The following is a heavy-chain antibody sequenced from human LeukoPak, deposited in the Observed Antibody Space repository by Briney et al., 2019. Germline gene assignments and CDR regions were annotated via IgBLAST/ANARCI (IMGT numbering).Heavy chain of an antibody. V-gene: IGHV4-59*08. CDR3: ARWGESEWAFAS. Sequence: SETLSLTCIVSGAYVTTYSWNWIRQSPGKGLEWIGYFALSGATSYSSSLKSRVTISRDTSKNQLSLKLTSVTAADTVVYYCARWGESEWAFASWGPGTLVTVSS. CDR1: GAYVTTYS. D-gene: IGHD2-21*01. CDR2: FALSGAT. J-gene: IGHJ4*02.